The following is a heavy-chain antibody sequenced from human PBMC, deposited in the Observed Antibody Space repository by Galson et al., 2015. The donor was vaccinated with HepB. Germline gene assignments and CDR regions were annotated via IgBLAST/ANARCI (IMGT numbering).Heavy chain of an antibody. D-gene: IGHD2-2*01. V-gene: IGHV1-18*01. J-gene: IGHJ5*02. Sequence: SVKVSCKASGYTFTSYGISWVRQAPGQGLEWMGWISAYNGNTNYAQKLQGRVTMTTDTSTSTAYMELRSLRSDDTAVYYCARDSVVVPAAVPTFDPWGQGTLVTVSS. CDR1: GYTFTSYG. CDR3: ARDSVVVPAAVPTFDP. CDR2: ISAYNGNT.